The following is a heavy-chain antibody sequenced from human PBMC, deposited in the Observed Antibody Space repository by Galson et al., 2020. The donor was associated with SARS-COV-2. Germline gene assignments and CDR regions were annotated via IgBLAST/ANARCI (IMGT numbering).Heavy chain of an antibody. CDR2: ISNSGSTI. V-gene: IGHV3-11*01. J-gene: IGHJ4*02. D-gene: IGHD5-12*01. Sequence: GLSLRLSCAASGFTFSDYYMSWIRQAPGKGLDWISYISNSGSTIDYADSMKGRFTMSKDNAKKSLYLQMYSLRADDTAVYYCARETRLGGYNPGLDSRGQGTLVTVS. CDR1: GFTFSDYY. CDR3: ARETRLGGYNPGLDS.